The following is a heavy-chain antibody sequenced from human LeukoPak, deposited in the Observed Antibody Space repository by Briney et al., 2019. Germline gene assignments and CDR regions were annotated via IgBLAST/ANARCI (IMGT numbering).Heavy chain of an antibody. CDR3: AKDLERHIVVVTASAVDY. D-gene: IGHD2-21*02. CDR2: ISYDGSNK. J-gene: IGHJ4*02. CDR1: EFTFSSYG. Sequence: PGRSLRLSCAASEFTFSSYGMHWVRQAPGKGLEWVAVISYDGSNKYYVDSVKGRFTISRDNSKNTLSLQMNSLRTEDTAVYYCAKDLERHIVVVTASAVDYWGQGTLVTVSS. V-gene: IGHV3-30*18.